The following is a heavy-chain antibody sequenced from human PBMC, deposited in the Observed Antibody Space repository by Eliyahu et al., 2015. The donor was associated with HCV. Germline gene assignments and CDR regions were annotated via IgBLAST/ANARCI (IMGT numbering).Heavy chain of an antibody. Sequence: QVQLRESGPGLVKPSETLSLTCPVSGASITTFYWSWIRQPAGKELECVGRIYTSGSTYYNPSLKSRVTMSLDTSRTQFLLKLSSVTAADTAVYYCATDLPPRVWGQGTTVTVSS. V-gene: IGHV4-4*07. J-gene: IGHJ6*02. CDR3: ATDLPPRV. CDR1: GASITTFY. CDR2: IYTSGST.